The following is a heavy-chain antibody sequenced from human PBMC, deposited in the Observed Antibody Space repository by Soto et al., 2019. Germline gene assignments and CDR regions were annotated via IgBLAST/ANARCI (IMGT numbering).Heavy chain of an antibody. V-gene: IGHV3-30-3*01. CDR2: ISYDGSNK. CDR1: GFTFSSYA. Sequence: GGSLRLSCAASGFTFSSYAMHWVRQAPGKGLEWVAVISYDGSNKYYADSVKGRFTISRDNSKNTLYLQMNSLRAEDTAVYYCARDHTAGQDYYGSGSYYPYFDYWGQGTLVTVSS. CDR3: ARDHTAGQDYYGSGSYYPYFDY. J-gene: IGHJ4*02. D-gene: IGHD3-10*01.